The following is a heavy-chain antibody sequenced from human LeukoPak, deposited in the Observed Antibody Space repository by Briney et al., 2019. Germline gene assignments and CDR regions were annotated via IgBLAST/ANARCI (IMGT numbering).Heavy chain of an antibody. CDR3: ARLQIAAAVPYYFDY. D-gene: IGHD6-13*01. J-gene: IGHJ4*02. V-gene: IGHV4-39*01. Sequence: SETLSLTCTVSGGSISSNFYYWGWIRQPPGKGLEWIGSIFHRGNTFYTPSLKSRVTLSVDTSRNQFSLRLTSVTAADTAIYYCARLQIAAAVPYYFDYWGQGTLVTVSS. CDR1: GGSISSNFYY. CDR2: IFHRGNT.